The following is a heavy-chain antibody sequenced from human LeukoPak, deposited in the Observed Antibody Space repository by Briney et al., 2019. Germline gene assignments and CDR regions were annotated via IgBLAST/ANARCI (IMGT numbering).Heavy chain of an antibody. CDR3: ARGLRAVAGTGSDY. J-gene: IGHJ4*02. CDR1: GGSFSGYY. CDR2: INHSGSN. Sequence: SETLSLTCAVYGGSFSGYYWSWIRQAPGKGLEWIGEINHSGSNNYNPSLKSRVTISVDTSKNQFSLKLSSVTAADTAVYYCARGLRAVAGTGSDYWGQGTLVTVSS. V-gene: IGHV4-34*01. D-gene: IGHD6-19*01.